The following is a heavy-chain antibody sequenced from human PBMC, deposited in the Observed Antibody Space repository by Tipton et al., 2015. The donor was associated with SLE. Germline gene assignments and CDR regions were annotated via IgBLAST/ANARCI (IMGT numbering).Heavy chain of an antibody. V-gene: IGHV4-39*01. CDR3: ARSGIAAVFGF. Sequence: TLSLTCTVSDGSISVDCCNWIRQPPGKGLEWIGSIYYSGSTYYDPSLMSRLTISVDTSKNQFSLNLTSVTAADTAVYYCARSGIAAVFGFWGQGTLVTVSS. CDR2: IYYSGST. CDR1: DGSISVDC. J-gene: IGHJ1*01. D-gene: IGHD6-25*01.